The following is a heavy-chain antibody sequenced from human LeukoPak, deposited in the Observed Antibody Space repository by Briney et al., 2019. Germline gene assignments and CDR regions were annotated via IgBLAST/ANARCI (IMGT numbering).Heavy chain of an antibody. CDR3: ARADDFWSGNYYYYGMDV. CDR2: TYYRSKWYN. V-gene: IGHV6-1*01. D-gene: IGHD3-3*01. Sequence: SQTLSLTCAISGDIVSSNSAAWNWIRQSPSRGLEWLGRTYYRSKWYNDYAVSVKSRITINPDTSKNQFSLQLNSVTPEDTAVYYCARADDFWSGNYYYYGMDVWGQGTTVTVSS. CDR1: GDIVSSNSAA. J-gene: IGHJ6*02.